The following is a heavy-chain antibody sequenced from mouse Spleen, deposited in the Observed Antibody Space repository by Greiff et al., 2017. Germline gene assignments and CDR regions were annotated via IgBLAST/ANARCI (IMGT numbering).Heavy chain of an antibody. CDR1: GYTFTSYW. CDR3: AIKEGDYGAWFAY. Sequence: VQLQQPGTELVKPGASVKLSCKASGYTFTSYWMHWVKQRPGQGLEWIGRIHPSDSDTNYNQKFKGKATLTVDKSSSTAYMQLSSLTSEDSAVYYCAIKEGDYGAWFAYWGQGTLVTVSA. V-gene: IGHV1-74*01. D-gene: IGHD2-13*01. J-gene: IGHJ3*01. CDR2: IHPSDSDT.